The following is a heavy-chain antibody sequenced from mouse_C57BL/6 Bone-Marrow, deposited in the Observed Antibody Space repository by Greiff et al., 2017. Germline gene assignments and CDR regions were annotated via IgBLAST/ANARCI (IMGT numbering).Heavy chain of an antibody. D-gene: IGHD1-1*01. CDR1: GFTFSDYY. V-gene: IGHV5-12*01. CDR2: ISNGGGST. Sequence: DVKLVESGGGLVQPGGSLKLSCAASGFTFSDYYMYWVRQTPEKRLEWVAYISNGGGSTYYPDTVKGRFTISRDNAKNTLYLQMSRLKSEDTAMYYGARHNYYGSSYVLDYWGQGTTLTVSS. J-gene: IGHJ2*01. CDR3: ARHNYYGSSYVLDY.